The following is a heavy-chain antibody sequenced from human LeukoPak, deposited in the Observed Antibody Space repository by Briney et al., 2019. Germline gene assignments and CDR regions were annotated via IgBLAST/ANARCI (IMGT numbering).Heavy chain of an antibody. Sequence: PSETLSLTCTVAGGSISSYYWSWIRQPPGKGIEWNGYIYYSGSTNYNPSLKSRVTISVDTSKNQFSLKLSSVTAADTAVYYCARGPSIVVVPAASNYYMDVWGKGTTVTVSS. V-gene: IGHV4-59*01. CDR1: GGSISSYY. D-gene: IGHD2-2*01. CDR2: IYYSGST. CDR3: ARGPSIVVVPAASNYYMDV. J-gene: IGHJ6*03.